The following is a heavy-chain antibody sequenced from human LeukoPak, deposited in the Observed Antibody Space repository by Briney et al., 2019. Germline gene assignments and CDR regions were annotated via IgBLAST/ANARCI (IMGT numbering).Heavy chain of an antibody. V-gene: IGHV3-23*01. Sequence: GGSLRLSCAASGFVVSRKYMSWVRQAPGKGLEWVSAISGSGGSTYYADSVKGRFTISRDNSKNTLYLQMNSLRAEDTAVYYCAKAPFGYSSGWYFLYWGQGTLVTVSS. CDR2: ISGSGGST. CDR1: GFVVSRKY. D-gene: IGHD6-19*01. J-gene: IGHJ4*02. CDR3: AKAPFGYSSGWYFLY.